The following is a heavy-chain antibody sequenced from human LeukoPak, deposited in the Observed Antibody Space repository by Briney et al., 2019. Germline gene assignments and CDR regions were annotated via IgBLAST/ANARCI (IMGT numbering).Heavy chain of an antibody. V-gene: IGHV4-61*01. CDR1: GGSISSNNW. CDR3: ARVDSFKWFDP. Sequence: KPSGTLSLTCAASGGSISSNNWWSWIRQPPGRGLEWIGFIYYSGSTNYNPSLKSRVTISVDTSKNQASLKLSSVTAADTAVYYCARVDSFKWFDPWGQGTLVTVSS. CDR2: IYYSGST. D-gene: IGHD2-2*03. J-gene: IGHJ5*02.